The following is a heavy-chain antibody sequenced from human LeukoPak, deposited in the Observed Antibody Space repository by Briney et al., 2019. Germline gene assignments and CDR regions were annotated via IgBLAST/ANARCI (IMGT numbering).Heavy chain of an antibody. Sequence: ASVTVSCKASGYTFTSYGISWVRQAPGQGLEWMGWISAYNGNTNYAQKLQGRVTMTTDTSTSTAYMELRSLRSDDTAVYYCARGPGGEWLLLQYYYYYGMDVWGQGTTVTVSS. V-gene: IGHV1-18*01. CDR3: ARGPGGEWLLLQYYYYYGMDV. CDR1: GYTFTSYG. CDR2: ISAYNGNT. J-gene: IGHJ6*02. D-gene: IGHD3-22*01.